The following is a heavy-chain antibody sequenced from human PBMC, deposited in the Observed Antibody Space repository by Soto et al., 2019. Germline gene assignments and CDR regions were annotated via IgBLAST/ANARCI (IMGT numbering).Heavy chain of an antibody. J-gene: IGHJ4*02. CDR1: GFTFDDYA. V-gene: IGHV3-9*01. D-gene: IGHD3-3*01. Sequence: EVQLVQSGGGLVQPGESLRLSCVTSGFTFDDYAMHWVRQRPGKGLEWVSGISWNSGSLVYADSVKGRFTISRENAKNSLYLQMDSLTVEDTALYYCARVWGGRCSDFWGQGTLVTVSS. CDR3: ARVWGGRCSDF. CDR2: ISWNSGSL.